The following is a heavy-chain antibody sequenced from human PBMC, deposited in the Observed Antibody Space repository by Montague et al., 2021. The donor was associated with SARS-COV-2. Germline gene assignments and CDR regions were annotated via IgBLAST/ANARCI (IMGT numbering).Heavy chain of an antibody. V-gene: IGHV3-9*01. D-gene: IGHD6-13*01. CDR3: AKDTGAAAGTLGYCDY. J-gene: IGHJ4*02. CDR2: ISWNGGRF. CDR1: GFTFDDYA. Sequence: SLRLSCAVSGFTFDDYAMHWVRQAPGKGLERVAGISWNGGRFGYADPVKGRFTISRDNAKNSLYLQMNSLRPEDTALYYCAKDTGAAAGTLGYCDYWGQGTLVTVSS.